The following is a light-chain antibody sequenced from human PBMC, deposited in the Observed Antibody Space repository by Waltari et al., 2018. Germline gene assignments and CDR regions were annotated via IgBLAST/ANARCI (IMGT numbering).Light chain of an antibody. CDR2: CAS. CDR3: QQYYTTPRT. CDR1: QSLFYSSNNKNY. Sequence: DIVMTQSPDSLAVSLGDRATINCKSSQSLFYSSNNKNYVAWYQQQPGQPPKLLIYCASTRESGVPDRFRGSGSGTDFTLTISRLQAEDVAVYFCQQYYTTPRTFGPGTKVEI. J-gene: IGKJ1*01. V-gene: IGKV4-1*01.